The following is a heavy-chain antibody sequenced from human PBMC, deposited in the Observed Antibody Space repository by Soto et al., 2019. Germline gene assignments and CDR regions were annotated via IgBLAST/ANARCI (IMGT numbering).Heavy chain of an antibody. Sequence: QVQLAQSGAEVTKPRSSVKVSCKASGGTLNSYTISWLRQAPGQGLEWMGKIIPMLGTADYAQKFQGRITITADTSTGTAYMELSSLTSEDTAVYFCARANDYTNYVWFDPWGQGTLVTVSS. CDR1: GGTLNSYT. CDR3: ARANDYTNYVWFDP. D-gene: IGHD4-4*01. J-gene: IGHJ5*02. V-gene: IGHV1-69*08. CDR2: IIPMLGTA.